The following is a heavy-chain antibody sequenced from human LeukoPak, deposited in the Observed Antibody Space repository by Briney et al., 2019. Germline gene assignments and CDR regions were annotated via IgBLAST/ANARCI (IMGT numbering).Heavy chain of an antibody. CDR3: ARDGAAAGLYFDL. CDR1: GFTFTSHW. J-gene: IGHJ4*01. CDR2: ISMNGGEK. Sequence: GGSLRLSCGVSGFTFTSHWMNWVRQAPGKGLEWVASISMNGGEKSYVDSVKGRFTISRDNAKNSLYLQLSSLRAEDTAVYYCARDGAAAGLYFDLWGQGTLVTVSS. D-gene: IGHD6-13*01. V-gene: IGHV3-7*01.